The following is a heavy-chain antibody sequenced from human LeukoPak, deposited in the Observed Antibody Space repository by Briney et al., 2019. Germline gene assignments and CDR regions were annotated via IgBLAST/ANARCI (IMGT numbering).Heavy chain of an antibody. CDR2: IYYSGST. J-gene: IGHJ3*02. Sequence: PSETLSLTCTVSGGSISSSSYYWGWIRQPPGKGLEWIGSIYYSGSTYYNPSLKSRVTISVDTSKNQFSLKLSSVTAADTAVYYCARGVPEGNGLLDIWGQGTMVTVSS. V-gene: IGHV4-39*07. CDR1: GGSISSSSYY. CDR3: ARGVPEGNGLLDI. D-gene: IGHD1-1*01.